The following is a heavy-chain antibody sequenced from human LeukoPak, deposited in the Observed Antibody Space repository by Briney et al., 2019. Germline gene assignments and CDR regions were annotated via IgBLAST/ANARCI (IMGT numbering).Heavy chain of an antibody. D-gene: IGHD3-3*01. CDR3: ARLDFWSGYYVDY. CDR2: IKQDGSEK. Sequence: GGSLRLSCAASGSTFSSYWMSWVRQAPGKGLEWVANIKQDGSEKYYVDSVKGRFTISRDNAKNSLYLQMNSLRAEDTAVYYCARLDFWSGYYVDYWGQGTLVTVSS. V-gene: IGHV3-7*01. CDR1: GSTFSSYW. J-gene: IGHJ4*02.